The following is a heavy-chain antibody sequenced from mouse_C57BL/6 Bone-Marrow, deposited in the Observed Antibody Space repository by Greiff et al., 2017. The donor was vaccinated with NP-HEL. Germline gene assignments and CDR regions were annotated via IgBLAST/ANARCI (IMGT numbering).Heavy chain of an antibody. J-gene: IGHJ3*01. Sequence: EVQLVESGGGLVQPGGSMKLSCVASGFTFSNYWMNWVRQSPEKGLEWVAQIRLKSDNYATHYAESVKGRFTISRDDSKSSVYLQMNNLRAEDTGIYYCTGGYYDPSWFAYWGQGTLVTVSA. CDR1: GFTFSNYW. CDR3: TGGYYDPSWFAY. CDR2: IRLKSDNYAT. D-gene: IGHD1-1*01. V-gene: IGHV6-3*01.